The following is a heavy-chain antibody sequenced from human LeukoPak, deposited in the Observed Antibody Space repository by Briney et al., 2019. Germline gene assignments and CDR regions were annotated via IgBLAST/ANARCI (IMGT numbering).Heavy chain of an antibody. CDR2: MNPNSGNT. CDR3: ARGGIAVAGTAGDY. D-gene: IGHD6-19*01. J-gene: IGHJ4*02. Sequence: ASXKVSCKASGYAFTSYDINWVRQATGQGLEWMGWMNPNSGNTGYAQKFQGRVTMTRNTSISTAYMELSSLRSEDTAVYYCARGGIAVAGTAGDYWGQGTLVTVSS. CDR1: GYAFTSYD. V-gene: IGHV1-8*01.